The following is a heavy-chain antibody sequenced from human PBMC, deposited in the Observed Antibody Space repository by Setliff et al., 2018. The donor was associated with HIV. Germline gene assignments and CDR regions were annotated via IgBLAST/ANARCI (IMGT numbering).Heavy chain of an antibody. V-gene: IGHV1-18*01. Sequence: GASVKVSCKASGDTFSSSAISWVRQAPGQGLEWMGWISAYNGNTNYAQKLQGRVTMTTDTSTSTAYMELRSLRSDDTAVYYCARDSLIWFGELSFDYWGQGTLVTVSS. CDR3: ARDSLIWFGELSFDY. CDR2: ISAYNGNT. D-gene: IGHD3-10*01. J-gene: IGHJ4*02. CDR1: GDTFSSSA.